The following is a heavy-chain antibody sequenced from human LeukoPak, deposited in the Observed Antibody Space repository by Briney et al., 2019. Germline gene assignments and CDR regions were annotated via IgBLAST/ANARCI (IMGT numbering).Heavy chain of an antibody. V-gene: IGHV1-2*02. Sequence: ASVKVSCKASGYTFTGYYMHWVRQAPGQGLEWMGWINPNSGGTNYAQKFQGRVTMTRDTSISTAYMELSGLRSDDTAVYYCARDLEDSSGWCPIDYWGQGTLVTVSS. J-gene: IGHJ4*02. CDR2: INPNSGGT. D-gene: IGHD6-19*01. CDR3: ARDLEDSSGWCPIDY. CDR1: GYTFTGYY.